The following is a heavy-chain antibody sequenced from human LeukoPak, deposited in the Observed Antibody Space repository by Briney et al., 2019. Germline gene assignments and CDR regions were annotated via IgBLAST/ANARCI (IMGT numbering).Heavy chain of an antibody. CDR3: ARSTFGDY. CDR1: VYALSILW. J-gene: IGHJ4*02. CDR2: INGDGSTS. V-gene: IGHV3-74*01. D-gene: IGHD3-10*01. Sequence: GGSLRLSHASSVYALSILWTLGVSQAPGKGPVWVSRINGDGSTSVYADSVRGRLTISRDNAKNTVYLQMDSLRAEDTAVYYCARSTFGDYWGQGTLVTVSS.